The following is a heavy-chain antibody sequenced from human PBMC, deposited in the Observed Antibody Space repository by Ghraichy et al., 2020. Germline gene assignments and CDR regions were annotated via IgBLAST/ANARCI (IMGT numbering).Heavy chain of an antibody. CDR1: GYSISRAYY. J-gene: IGHJ4*02. D-gene: IGHD6-19*01. V-gene: IGHV4-38-2*02. CDR2: VHSRGNY. Sequence: SQTLSLTCSVSGYSISRAYYWGWIRQPPGKGLEWIASVHSRGNYYSNPSLRSRVTISIDTSKNQFSLKLNSVTAADTAVYFCARDEQWLLDYWGQGILVTVSS. CDR3: ARDEQWLLDY.